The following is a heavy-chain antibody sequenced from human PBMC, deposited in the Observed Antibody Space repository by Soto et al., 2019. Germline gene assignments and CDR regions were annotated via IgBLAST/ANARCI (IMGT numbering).Heavy chain of an antibody. CDR1: GFTFSTSG. J-gene: IGHJ4*02. CDR3: ARDSGREWLILDY. D-gene: IGHD3-3*01. V-gene: IGHV3-48*01. Sequence: EVQLVESGGGLVQPGGSLRLSCAASGFTFSTSGMNWVRQAPGKGLEWVSYISSSSRTTYDAYSVKGRFTISRDNAKNSLYLQMNALRAEDTAVYYCARDSGREWLILDYWGQGTLVTVSS. CDR2: ISSSSRTT.